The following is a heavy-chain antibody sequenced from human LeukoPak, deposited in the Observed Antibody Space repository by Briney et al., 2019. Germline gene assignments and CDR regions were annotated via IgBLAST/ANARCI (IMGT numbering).Heavy chain of an antibody. D-gene: IGHD6-13*01. J-gene: IGHJ4*02. CDR1: GFIVSHNY. Sequence: GGSLRLSCAASGFIVSHNYMTWVRQAPGKGLEWISVIYIDGTTYYADSVKGRFTISRDQANNTLYLQMNTLRDEDTAVYYCARGPRYSFFWGQGTLVSVSS. CDR3: ARGPRYSFF. V-gene: IGHV3-53*01. CDR2: IYIDGTT.